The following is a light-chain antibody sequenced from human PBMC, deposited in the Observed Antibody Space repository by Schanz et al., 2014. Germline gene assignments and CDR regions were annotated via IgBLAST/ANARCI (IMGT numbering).Light chain of an antibody. CDR1: QTISSY. CDR2: AAS. V-gene: IGKV1-9*01. Sequence: DIQMTQFPSSLSASVGDRVTITCRASQTISSYLNWYQHKPGKDPKLLIYAASTLQSGVPSRFSGSGSGTEFTLTISRLEPEDFATYYCQQLHSYPITFGQGTRLDLK. CDR3: QQLHSYPIT. J-gene: IGKJ5*01.